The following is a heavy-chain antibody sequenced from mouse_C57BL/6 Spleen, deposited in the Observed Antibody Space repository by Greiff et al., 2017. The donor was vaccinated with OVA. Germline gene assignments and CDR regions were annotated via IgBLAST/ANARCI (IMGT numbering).Heavy chain of an antibody. CDR2: ISDGGSYT. D-gene: IGHD1-1*01. Sequence: EVKVVESGGGLVKPGGSLKLSCAASGFTFSSYAMSWVRQTPDKRLEWVATISDGGSYTYYPDNVKGRFTISRDNAKNNLYLQMSHLKSEDTAMYYCARDLFITTVEGHRFAYWGQGTLVTVSA. CDR1: GFTFSSYA. J-gene: IGHJ3*01. CDR3: ARDLFITTVEGHRFAY. V-gene: IGHV5-4*01.